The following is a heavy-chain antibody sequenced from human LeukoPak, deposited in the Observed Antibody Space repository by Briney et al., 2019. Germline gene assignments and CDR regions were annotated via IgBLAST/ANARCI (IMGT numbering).Heavy chain of an antibody. V-gene: IGHV3-48*01. CDR2: ISSSSSAI. Sequence: PGGSLRLSCAASGFTFSSYSMNWVRQAPGKGLEWVSYISSSSSAIYYADSVKGRFTISRDNAKNSLYLQMNSLRAEDTAVYYCARVSSYYDMDVWGQGTTVTVSS. CDR1: GFTFSSYS. CDR3: ARVSSYYDMDV. J-gene: IGHJ6*02. D-gene: IGHD2-2*01.